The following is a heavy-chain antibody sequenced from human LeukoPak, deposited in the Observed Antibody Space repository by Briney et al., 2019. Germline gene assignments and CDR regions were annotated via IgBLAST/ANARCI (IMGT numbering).Heavy chain of an antibody. V-gene: IGHV4-59*01. J-gene: IGHJ6*02. D-gene: IGHD4-17*01. CDR1: GGSISSYY. CDR3: ARAHDYGDFYYYGMDV. Sequence: PSETLSLTCTVSGGSISSYYWSWIRQPPGKGLEWIGYIYYSGSTNYNPSLKSRVTISVDTSKNQFSLKLSSVTAADTAVYYCARAHDYGDFYYYGMDVWGQGTTVTVSS. CDR2: IYYSGST.